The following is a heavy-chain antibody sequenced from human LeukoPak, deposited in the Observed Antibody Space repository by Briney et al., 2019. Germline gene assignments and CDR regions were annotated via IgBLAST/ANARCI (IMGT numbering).Heavy chain of an antibody. D-gene: IGHD2-8*01. V-gene: IGHV3-48*02. CDR2: ISSSSSTI. J-gene: IGHJ6*02. CDR3: AREMPTNGDYYYGMDV. Sequence: GAPRLSCAASGFTFSSYSMNWVRQAPGKGLEWVSYISSSSSTIYYADSVKGRFTISRDNAKNSLYLQMNSLRDEDTAVYYCAREMPTNGDYYYGMDVWGQGTTVTVSS. CDR1: GFTFSSYS.